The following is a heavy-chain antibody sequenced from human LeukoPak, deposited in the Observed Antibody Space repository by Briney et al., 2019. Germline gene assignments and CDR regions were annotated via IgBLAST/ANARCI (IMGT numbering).Heavy chain of an antibody. CDR3: ARGRTTIAAAGSPFDY. CDR2: INHSGST. Sequence: SETLSLTCTVSGGSISSYYWSWIRQPPGKGLEWIGEINHSGSTNYNPSLKSRVTISVDTSKNQFSLKLSSVTAADTAVYYCARGRTTIAAAGSPFDYWGQGTLVTVSS. D-gene: IGHD6-13*01. J-gene: IGHJ4*02. CDR1: GGSISSYY. V-gene: IGHV4-34*01.